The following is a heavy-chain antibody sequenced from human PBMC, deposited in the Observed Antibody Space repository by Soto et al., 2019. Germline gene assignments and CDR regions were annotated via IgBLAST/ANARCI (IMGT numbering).Heavy chain of an antibody. V-gene: IGHV1-69*06. J-gene: IGHJ4*02. Sequence: SGKVSCKASVGTFSSYAISWVRQAPGQGLEWMGGIIPIFGTANYAQKFQGRVTITADKSTSTAYMELSSLRSEDTAVYYCALERFDGIAVAGPLFDYWGQGTLVTVSS. CDR2: IIPIFGTA. CDR1: VGTFSSYA. CDR3: ALERFDGIAVAGPLFDY. D-gene: IGHD6-19*01.